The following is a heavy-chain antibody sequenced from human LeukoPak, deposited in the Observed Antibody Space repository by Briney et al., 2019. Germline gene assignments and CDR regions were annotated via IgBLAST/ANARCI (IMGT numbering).Heavy chain of an antibody. CDR2: ISTSGTNN. CDR3: AGGLPNGYSYGHDY. CDR1: GFTFSNYE. V-gene: IGHV3-48*03. D-gene: IGHD5-18*01. Sequence: GGSLRLSCAGSGFTFSNYEMNRVRQAPGKGLEWLSFISTSGTNNYYADPVKGRFTISRDNAKNSLFLHMNSLRAEDTAVYSCAGGLPNGYSYGHDYWGQGTLVTVSS. J-gene: IGHJ4*02.